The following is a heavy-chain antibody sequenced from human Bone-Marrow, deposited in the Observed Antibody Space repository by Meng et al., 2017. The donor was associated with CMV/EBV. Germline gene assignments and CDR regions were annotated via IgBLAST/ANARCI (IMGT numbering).Heavy chain of an antibody. D-gene: IGHD3-3*01. V-gene: IGHV3-30-3*01. CDR3: ARVDASYDFWSGYPSPGDWWFDP. J-gene: IGHJ5*02. CDR2: ISYDGNNK. CDR1: A. Sequence: AMRWVRQTPGKGLEWVAVISYDGNNKYYTDSVKGRFSISRDNSKNTLYLQMNSLNADDTAVYYCARVDASYDFWSGYPSPGDWWFDPWGQGTLVTVSS.